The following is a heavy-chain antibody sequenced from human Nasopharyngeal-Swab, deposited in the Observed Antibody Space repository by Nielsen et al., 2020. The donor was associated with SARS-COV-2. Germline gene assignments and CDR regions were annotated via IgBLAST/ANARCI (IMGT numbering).Heavy chain of an antibody. CDR3: ARDKGWHAFDV. V-gene: IGHV4-59*13. D-gene: IGHD2-15*01. Sequence: GSLRLSCSVSGGSISSYSWSWIRQPPGKGLEWIGYIQSSGSTNYNPSLKSRVTMSVDMSKNQFSLKLTSVTAADTAVYYCARDKGWHAFDVWGQGTLVTVSS. J-gene: IGHJ3*01. CDR1: GGSISSYS. CDR2: IQSSGST.